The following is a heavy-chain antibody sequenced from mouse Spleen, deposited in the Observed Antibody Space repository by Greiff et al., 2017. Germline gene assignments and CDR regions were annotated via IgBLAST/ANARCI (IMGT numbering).Heavy chain of an antibody. CDR1: GFTFSNYW. J-gene: IGHJ3*01. V-gene: IGHV6-3*01. Sequence: EVKVEESGGGLVQPGGSMKLSCVASGFTFSNYWMNWVRQSPEKGLEWVAQIRLKSDNYATHYAESVKGRFTISRDDSKSSVYLQMNNLRAEDTGIYYCTDYYGSTPGAWFAYWGQGTLVTVSA. D-gene: IGHD1-1*01. CDR3: TDYYGSTPGAWFAY. CDR2: IRLKSDNYAT.